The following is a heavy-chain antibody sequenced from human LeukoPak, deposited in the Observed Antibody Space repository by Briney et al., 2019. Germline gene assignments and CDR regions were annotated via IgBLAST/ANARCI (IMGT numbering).Heavy chain of an antibody. J-gene: IGHJ3*02. D-gene: IGHD6-13*01. CDR3: ARGVKQRYSSSRGAFDI. Sequence: PSETLALACTVSGGSISSGGYYWSWIRQHPGKGLEWIGYIYYSGSTYYNPSLKSRVTISVDTSKNQFSLKLSSVTAADTAVYYCARGVKQRYSSSRGAFDIWGQGTMVTVSS. CDR2: IYYSGST. CDR1: GGSISSGGYY. V-gene: IGHV4-31*03.